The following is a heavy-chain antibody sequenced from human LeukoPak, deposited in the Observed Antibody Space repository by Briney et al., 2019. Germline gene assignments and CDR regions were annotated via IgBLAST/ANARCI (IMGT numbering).Heavy chain of an antibody. D-gene: IGHD6-19*01. V-gene: IGHV1-8*01. J-gene: IGHJ3*02. CDR1: GYTFTSYD. CDR2: MNPNSGNT. CDR3: ARGSSYSSGWYAFDI. Sequence: ASEKVSCKASGYTFTSYDINWVRQATGQGLEWMGWMNPNSGNTGYAQKFQGRVTMTRNTSISTAYMELSSLRSEDTAVYYCARGSSYSSGWYAFDIWGQGTMVTVSS.